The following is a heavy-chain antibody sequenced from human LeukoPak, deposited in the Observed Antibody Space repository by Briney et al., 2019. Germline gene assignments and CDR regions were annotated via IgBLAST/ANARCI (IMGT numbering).Heavy chain of an antibody. CDR2: IWYDGSNT. V-gene: IGHV3-33*01. J-gene: IGHJ4*02. D-gene: IGHD1-26*01. CDR3: ARDFRGSRFSGSYSDY. Sequence: PGGSLRLSCAASGFFFSSYGMLWVRQAPGKGLEWVALIWYDGSNTYYADSVKGRFTISRDNSKKTLYLQMNSLRADDTAVYYCARDFRGSRFSGSYSDYWGQGTLVTVSS. CDR1: GFFFSSYG.